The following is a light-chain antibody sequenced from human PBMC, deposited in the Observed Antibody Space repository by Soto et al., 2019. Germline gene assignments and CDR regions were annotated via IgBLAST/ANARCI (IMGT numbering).Light chain of an antibody. Sequence: QSVLTQPPSASGTPGQRITISCSGSSSNIRDNTVNWFQQLPGTAPKLLIYTNNRRPSGVPDRFSGSKSGTSASLAISGLQSEDEADYYCAAWDGSLNGWLFGGGTKLTVL. V-gene: IGLV1-44*01. CDR3: AAWDGSLNGWL. J-gene: IGLJ3*02. CDR1: SSNIRDNT. CDR2: TNN.